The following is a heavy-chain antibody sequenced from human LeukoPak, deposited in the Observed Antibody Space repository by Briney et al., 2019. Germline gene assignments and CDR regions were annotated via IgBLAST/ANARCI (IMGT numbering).Heavy chain of an antibody. D-gene: IGHD3-22*01. J-gene: IGHJ4*02. Sequence: GESLKISCKGSGYSFTNYWIGWVRQMPGKGLEWMGIIYPGDSDIRYSPSLQGQVTISADTSINTAYLQWSSLKASDSAMYFCARSLYYYDSTGSPFDSWGQGTLVTVSS. CDR2: IYPGDSDI. V-gene: IGHV5-51*01. CDR3: ARSLYYYDSTGSPFDS. CDR1: GYSFTNYW.